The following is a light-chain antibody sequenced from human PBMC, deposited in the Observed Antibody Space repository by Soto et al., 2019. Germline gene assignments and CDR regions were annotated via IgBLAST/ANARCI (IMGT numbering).Light chain of an antibody. CDR2: GAT. CDR1: HSVGRD. J-gene: IGKJ2*02. V-gene: IGKV3-15*01. Sequence: EIVMTQSPATLSVSPGETVTLSCRASHSVGRDLAWYQQRPGQAPRLLFYGATTRATGIPARFSGSGSETEFTLTISDVESEDFALYYCQRCNNWPPCTFGQGTKLEIK. CDR3: QRCNNWPPCT.